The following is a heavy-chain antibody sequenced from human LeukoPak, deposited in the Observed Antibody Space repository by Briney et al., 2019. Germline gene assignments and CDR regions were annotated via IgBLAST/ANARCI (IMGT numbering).Heavy chain of an antibody. CDR2: ISSSSSYI. V-gene: IGHV3-21*04. D-gene: IGHD3-9*01. CDR1: GFTFSSYS. CDR3: AKNEAEAYYDILTGMTPDY. J-gene: IGHJ4*02. Sequence: GGSLRFSCAASGFTFSSYSMNWVRQAPGKGLEWVSSISSSSSYIYYADSVKGRFTISRDNAKNSLYLQMNSLRAEDTAVYYCAKNEAEAYYDILTGMTPDYWGQGTLVTVSS.